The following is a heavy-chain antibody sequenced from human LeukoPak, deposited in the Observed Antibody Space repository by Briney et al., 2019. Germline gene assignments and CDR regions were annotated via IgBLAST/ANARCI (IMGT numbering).Heavy chain of an antibody. CDR1: GFTFSSYT. CDR2: ISSAVGYI. J-gene: IGHJ4*02. Sequence: GGSLRLSCAASGFTFSSYTLTWVRQAPGKGLELVSSISSAVGYIYYADSVKGRFTISRDNAKNSLYLQMNSLRAVDTAVYYCAREIVSSNSFDNWGQGTLVTVSS. CDR3: AREIVSSNSFDN. V-gene: IGHV3-21*01. D-gene: IGHD2-2*01.